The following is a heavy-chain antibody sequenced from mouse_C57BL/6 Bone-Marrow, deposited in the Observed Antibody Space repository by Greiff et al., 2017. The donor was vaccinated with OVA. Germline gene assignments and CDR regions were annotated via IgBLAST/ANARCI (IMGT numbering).Heavy chain of an antibody. CDR2: IYPGNSDT. D-gene: IGHD1-1*01. CDR3: TREDYYGSSPYYYAMDY. CDR1: GYTFTSYW. J-gene: IGHJ4*01. V-gene: IGHV1-5*01. Sequence: EVQLVESGTVLARPGASVKMSCKTSGYTFTSYWMHWVKQRPGQGLEWIGAIYPGNSDTSYNQKFKGKAKLTAVTSASTAYMELSSLTNEDSAVYYCTREDYYGSSPYYYAMDYWGQGTSVTVSS.